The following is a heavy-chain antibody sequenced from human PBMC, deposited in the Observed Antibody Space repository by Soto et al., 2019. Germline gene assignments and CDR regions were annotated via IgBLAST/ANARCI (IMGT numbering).Heavy chain of an antibody. V-gene: IGHV3-30*14. D-gene: IGHD1-26*01. Sequence: QVQLVESGGGVVQPGRSLRLSCAASEFAFGHYSMHWVRQAPGKGLEWVAVISYDGSKKYYGEFVKGRFTISRDKSKNTFYLQMNSIRPEDTAVYYCARGGMAFVGPEVNWLEPWGQGTLVTVSS. J-gene: IGHJ5*02. CDR3: ARGGMAFVGPEVNWLEP. CDR2: ISYDGSKK. CDR1: EFAFGHYS.